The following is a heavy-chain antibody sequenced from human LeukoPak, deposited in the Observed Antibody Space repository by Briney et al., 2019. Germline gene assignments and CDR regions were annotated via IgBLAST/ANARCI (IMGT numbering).Heavy chain of an antibody. J-gene: IGHJ4*02. D-gene: IGHD3-10*01. CDR1: GFTFSNYW. CDR3: AKDRGSGTYYLIPDY. Sequence: GGSLRLSCAASGFTFSNYWMSWVRQAPGKGLEWVATIKEDGSEKYYVDSVKGRFTISRDSSKNILYLQMNALTTEDTAVYYCAKDRGSGTYYLIPDYWGQGTLVIVSS. V-gene: IGHV3-7*01. CDR2: IKEDGSEK.